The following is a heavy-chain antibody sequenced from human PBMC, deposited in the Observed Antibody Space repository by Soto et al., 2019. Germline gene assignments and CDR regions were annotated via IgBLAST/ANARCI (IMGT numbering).Heavy chain of an antibody. CDR1: GFSFSSYA. D-gene: IGHD6-13*01. CDR3: AKAPQHEGY. CDR2: VSSGGNNK. V-gene: IGHV3-30-3*01. J-gene: IGHJ4*02. Sequence: QVQLVESGGGVVQPGRSLRLSCAASGFSFSSYAMHWVRQAPGQGLEWVAVVSSGGNNKYYADSVKRRFTSSRDNSKNTLYLQRHSRRPEDTAVYYCAKAPQHEGYWGQGTLVTVSS.